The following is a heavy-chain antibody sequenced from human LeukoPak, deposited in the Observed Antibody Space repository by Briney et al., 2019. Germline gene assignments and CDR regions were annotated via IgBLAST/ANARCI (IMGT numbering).Heavy chain of an antibody. J-gene: IGHJ3*02. Sequence: SETLSLTCTVSGYSISSGYYWGWIRQPPGKGLEWIGSIYHSGSTYYNPSLKSRATISVDTSKNQFPLKLSSVTAADTAVYYCARDRTRYYDDAFDIWGQGTMVTVSS. CDR3: ARDRTRYYDDAFDI. CDR2: IYHSGST. CDR1: GYSISSGYY. D-gene: IGHD3-3*01. V-gene: IGHV4-38-2*02.